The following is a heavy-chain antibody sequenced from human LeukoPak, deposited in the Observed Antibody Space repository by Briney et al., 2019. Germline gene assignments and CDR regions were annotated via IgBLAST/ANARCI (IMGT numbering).Heavy chain of an antibody. CDR2: IYSGGST. D-gene: IGHD6-13*01. CDR1: RFSVSSNY. V-gene: IGHV3-53*01. J-gene: IGHJ4*02. CDR3: ARLQSERSSWYRKDY. Sequence: GGSLRLSCAASRFSVSSNYMSWVRQAPGKGLEWVSIIYSGGSTYYADSVKGRFTISRDNSKNTLYLQMNSLRVEDTAVYYCARLQSERSSWYRKDYWGQGTLVTVSS.